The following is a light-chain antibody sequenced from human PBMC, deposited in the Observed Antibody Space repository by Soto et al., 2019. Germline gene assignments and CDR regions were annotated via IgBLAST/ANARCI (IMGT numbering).Light chain of an antibody. Sequence: EIEMTQSPATLSSSPGERATLSCRASQSVSSYLAWYQQKPGQAPKLLIYDASNRATGIPSRFSGSGSGTDFTLTISSLQPEDFAVYYCQQHYKYPLTFGQGTRLEIK. J-gene: IGKJ5*01. CDR1: QSVSSY. CDR3: QQHYKYPLT. V-gene: IGKV3-11*01. CDR2: DAS.